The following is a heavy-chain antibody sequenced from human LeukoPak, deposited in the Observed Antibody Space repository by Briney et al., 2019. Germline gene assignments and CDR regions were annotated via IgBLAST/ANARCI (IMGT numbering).Heavy chain of an antibody. V-gene: IGHV3-23*01. J-gene: IGHJ4*02. CDR1: GFTFSSYA. D-gene: IGHD4/OR15-4a*01. CDR2: ISGSGGST. Sequence: PGASLRLSCAASGFTFSSYAMSWVRQAPGKGLEWVSAISGSGGSTYYADSVKGRFTISRDNSKNTLYLQMNSLRAEDTAVYYCAKQSGADRGHLDFWGQGTLVTVSS. CDR3: AKQSGADRGHLDF.